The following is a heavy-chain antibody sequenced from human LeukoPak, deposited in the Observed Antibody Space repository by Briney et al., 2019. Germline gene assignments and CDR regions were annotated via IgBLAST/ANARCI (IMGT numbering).Heavy chain of an antibody. CDR1: GGSLSSFY. CDR2: IYTSGST. CDR3: ARDLTGYSNYKDAFDI. D-gene: IGHD4-11*01. Sequence: PSETLSLTCTVSGGSLSSFYCSWIRQPAAKGLEWIGRIYTSGSTNYNPSLKSRVTMPVQTSKTQFTLPLSCVTSAPTAVSCFARDLTGYSNYKDAFDIWGQGTMVTVSS. V-gene: IGHV4-4*07. J-gene: IGHJ3*02.